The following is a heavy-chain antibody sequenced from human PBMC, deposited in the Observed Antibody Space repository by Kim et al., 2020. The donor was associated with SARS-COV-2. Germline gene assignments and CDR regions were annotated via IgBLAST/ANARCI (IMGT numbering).Heavy chain of an antibody. Sequence: SETLSLTCAVYGGSFSGYYWSWIRQPPGKGLEWIGEINHSGSTNYNPSLKSRVTISVDTSKNQFSLKLSSVTAADTAVYYCARVLLWFGEYYYYYGMDVWGQGTTVTVSS. V-gene: IGHV4-34*01. CDR3: ARVLLWFGEYYYYYGMDV. J-gene: IGHJ6*02. D-gene: IGHD3-10*01. CDR2: INHSGST. CDR1: GGSFSGYY.